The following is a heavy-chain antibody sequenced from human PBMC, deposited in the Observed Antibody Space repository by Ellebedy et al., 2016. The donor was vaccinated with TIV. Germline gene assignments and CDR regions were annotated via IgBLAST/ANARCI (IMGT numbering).Heavy chain of an antibody. CDR1: GFSFSTYG. V-gene: IGHV3-30*03. J-gene: IGHJ4*02. Sequence: PGGSLRLSCAASGFSFSTYGMHWVRPAPGKGLEWVTLISSDGTNKYYAEAVKGRFTVSRDNTRDTLYLQMRSLRPEDTAVYFCAQPRLMNNQLDYWGQGTLVTVSS. D-gene: IGHD1/OR15-1a*01. CDR3: AQPRLMNNQLDY. CDR2: ISSDGTNK.